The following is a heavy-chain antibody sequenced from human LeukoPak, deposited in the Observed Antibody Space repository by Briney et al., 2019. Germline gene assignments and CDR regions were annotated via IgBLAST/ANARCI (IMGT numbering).Heavy chain of an antibody. D-gene: IGHD1-7*01. Sequence: PGGSLRLSCAASGFTFSSYWMSWVRQAPGKGLEWVANIKQDGSEKYYVDSVKGRFTISRDNAKNSLYLQMNSLRAEDTAVYYCARVKRTGTTPRVWFDPWGQGTLVTVSS. CDR2: IKQDGSEK. V-gene: IGHV3-7*01. CDR3: ARVKRTGTTPRVWFDP. J-gene: IGHJ5*02. CDR1: GFTFSSYW.